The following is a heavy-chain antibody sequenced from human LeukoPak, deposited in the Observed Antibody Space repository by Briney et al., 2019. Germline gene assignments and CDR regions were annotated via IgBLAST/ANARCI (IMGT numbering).Heavy chain of an antibody. V-gene: IGHV4-59*01. J-gene: IGHJ4*02. Sequence: PSETLSLTCTVSGGSTSSYYWSWIRQPPGKGLEWIGYIYYSGSTNYNPSLKSRVTISVDTSKNQFSLKLSSVTAADTAVYYCARGSNYYDSSRYDYFDYWGQGTLVTVSS. CDR1: GGSTSSYY. CDR2: IYYSGST. D-gene: IGHD3-22*01. CDR3: ARGSNYYDSSRYDYFDY.